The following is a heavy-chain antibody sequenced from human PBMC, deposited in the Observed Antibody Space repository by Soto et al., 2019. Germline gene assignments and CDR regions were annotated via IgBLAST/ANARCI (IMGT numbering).Heavy chain of an antibody. J-gene: IGHJ6*02. D-gene: IGHD3-10*01. CDR1: GFTFSSYA. CDR3: AKGRVWFGACMDI. V-gene: IGHV3-23*01. CDR2: ISGSGGST. Sequence: EVQLLESGGGLVQPGGSLRLSCAASGFTFSSYAMSWVRQAPGKGLEWVSAISGSGGSTYYADSVKGRFTISRDNSKNTLYLQMNSLRAEDTAVYYGAKGRVWFGACMDIWGQGTTVTVSS.